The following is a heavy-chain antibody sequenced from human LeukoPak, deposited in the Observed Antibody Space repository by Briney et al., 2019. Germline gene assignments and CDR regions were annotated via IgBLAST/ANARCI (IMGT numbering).Heavy chain of an antibody. J-gene: IGHJ5*02. V-gene: IGHV3-23*01. D-gene: IGHD3-10*01. Sequence: GGSLRLSCAASGFXFDDYGINWVRQAPGKGLEWVSTITDIGGSTHYAESVKGRFTVSRDNSKNTVYLQMNSLRVEDTAVYYCAKDYYASGSYPTAWGQGTLSSSP. CDR3: AKDYYASGSYPTA. CDR2: ITDIGGST. CDR1: GFXFDDYG.